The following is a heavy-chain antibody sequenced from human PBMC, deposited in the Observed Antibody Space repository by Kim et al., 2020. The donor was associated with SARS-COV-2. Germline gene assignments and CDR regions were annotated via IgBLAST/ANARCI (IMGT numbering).Heavy chain of an antibody. CDR3: AREGRKLLELYGMDV. Sequence: QKLQGRVTRTTDTSQSTAYMELRSLRSDDTAVYYCAREGRKLLELYGMDVWGQGTTVTVSS. D-gene: IGHD1-7*01. J-gene: IGHJ6*02. V-gene: IGHV1-18*01.